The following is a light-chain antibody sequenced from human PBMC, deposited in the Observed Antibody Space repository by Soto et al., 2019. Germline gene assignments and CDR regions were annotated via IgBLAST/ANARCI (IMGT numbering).Light chain of an antibody. J-gene: IGLJ1*01. CDR3: SSYTTTSTYV. V-gene: IGLV2-14*03. CDR2: AVS. CDR1: RLDVGVYNY. Sequence: QSALTQPASVSGSPGQSITLSCTGTRLDVGVYNYVSWYQQHPGKLPKLMLYAVSNRPPGVSYRFSGSKSGNTASLTISGLQAEDEADYYCSSYTTTSTYVFGSGTKLTVL.